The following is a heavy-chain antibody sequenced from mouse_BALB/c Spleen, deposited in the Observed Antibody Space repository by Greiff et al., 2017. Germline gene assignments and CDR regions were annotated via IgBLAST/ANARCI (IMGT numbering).Heavy chain of an antibody. V-gene: IGHV1S137*01. Sequence: QVQLKESGAELVRPGVSVKISCKGSGYTFTDYAMHWVKQSHAKSLEWIGVISTYYGDASYNQKFKGKATMTVDKSSSTAYMELARLTSEDSAIYYCARRYYGSYYYAMDYWGQGTSVTVSS. CDR2: ISTYYGDA. J-gene: IGHJ4*01. D-gene: IGHD1-1*01. CDR3: ARRYYGSYYYAMDY. CDR1: GYTFTDYA.